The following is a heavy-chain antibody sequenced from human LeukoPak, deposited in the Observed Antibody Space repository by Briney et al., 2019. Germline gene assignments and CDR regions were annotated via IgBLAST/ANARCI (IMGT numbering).Heavy chain of an antibody. V-gene: IGHV4-59*01. CDR2: IYYSGNT. D-gene: IGHD3-10*01. CDR3: ATDNSYGSGSYYT. Sequence: SETLSLTCTVSGGSIRSYYWNWIRQPPGKGLEWIGYIYYSGNTNYNPSLKSRVTISVDTSKNQFSLKLSSVTAADTAVYYRATDNSYGSGSYYTWGQGTLVTVSS. J-gene: IGHJ4*02. CDR1: GGSIRSYY.